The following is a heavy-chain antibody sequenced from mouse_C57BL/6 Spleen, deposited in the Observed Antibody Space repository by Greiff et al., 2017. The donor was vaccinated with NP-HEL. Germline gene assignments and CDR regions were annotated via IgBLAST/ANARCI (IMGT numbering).Heavy chain of an antibody. CDR2: IRLKSDNYAT. Sequence: VQLKESGGGLVQPGGSMKLSCVASGFTFSNYWMNWVRQSPEKGLEWVAQIRLKSDNYATHYAESVKGRFTISRDDSKSSVYLQMNNLRAEDTGIYYCAQLGRGAYWGQGTLVTVSA. V-gene: IGHV6-3*01. J-gene: IGHJ3*01. CDR3: AQLGRGAY. D-gene: IGHD4-1*02. CDR1: GFTFSNYW.